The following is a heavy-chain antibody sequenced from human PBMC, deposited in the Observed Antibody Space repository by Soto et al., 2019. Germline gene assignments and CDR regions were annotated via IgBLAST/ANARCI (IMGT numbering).Heavy chain of an antibody. CDR3: AGAAGYFDY. J-gene: IGHJ4*01. CDR2: LYSSGST. CDR1: GGSISSNNYY. V-gene: IGHV4-39*02. D-gene: IGHD6-13*01. Sequence: SETLSLTCTVSGGSISSNNYYWGWIRQPLGKGLEWIGSLYSSGSTYYNPSLKSRVTISVDTSKNHFSLKLNSVTAADTAVYFCAGAAGYFDYWGHGILVTVSS.